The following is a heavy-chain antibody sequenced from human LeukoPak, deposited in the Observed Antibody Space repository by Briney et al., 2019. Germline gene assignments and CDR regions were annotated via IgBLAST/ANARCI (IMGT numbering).Heavy chain of an antibody. CDR3: ASPPGGDGYYYDSSGHSRYDY. D-gene: IGHD3-22*01. J-gene: IGHJ4*02. CDR1: GYTFTSYG. Sequence: ASVKVSCKASGYTFTSYGISWVRQAPGQGLEWMGWISAYNGNTNYAQKFQGRVTITTDESTSTAYMELSSLRSEDTAVYYCASPPGGDGYYYDSSGHSRYDYWGQGTLVTVSS. CDR2: ISAYNGNT. V-gene: IGHV1-18*01.